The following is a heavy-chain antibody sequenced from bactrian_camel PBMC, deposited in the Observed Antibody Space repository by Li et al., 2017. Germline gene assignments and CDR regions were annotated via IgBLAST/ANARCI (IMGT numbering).Heavy chain of an antibody. CDR1: GFTFSSYW. V-gene: IGHV3S1*01. D-gene: IGHD5*01. Sequence: HVQLVESGGGLVQPGGSLRLSCAASGFTFSSYWMYWVRQDPGKGLERVSTINAAGGSTYYAETVKGRFTISRDNAKNTVYQQMNNLKPEDTAVYYCVRLLSESTGDYWGQGTQVTVS. CDR2: INAAGGST. J-gene: IGHJ4*01. CDR3: VRLLSESTGDY.